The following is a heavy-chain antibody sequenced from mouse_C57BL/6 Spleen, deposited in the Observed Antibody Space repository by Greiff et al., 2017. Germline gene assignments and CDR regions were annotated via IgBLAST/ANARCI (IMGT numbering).Heavy chain of an antibody. CDR2: INPSNGGT. D-gene: IGHD1-1*01. J-gene: IGHJ2*01. V-gene: IGHV1-53*01. Sequence: VKLQQPGTELVKPGASVKLSCKASGYTFTSYWMHWVKQRPGQGLEWIGNINPSNGGTNYNEKFKSKATLTVDKSSSTAYMQLSSLTSEDSAVYYCARSGITTVVATDYWGQGTTLTVSS. CDR3: ARSGITTVVATDY. CDR1: GYTFTSYW.